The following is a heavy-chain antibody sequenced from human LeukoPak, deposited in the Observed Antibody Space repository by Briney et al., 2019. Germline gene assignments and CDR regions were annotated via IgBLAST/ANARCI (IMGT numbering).Heavy chain of an antibody. V-gene: IGHV3-30*02. J-gene: IGHJ4*02. Sequence: GGSLRLSCAASGFTFSSYGMHWVRQAPDKGLEWVAFIRYDGSNKYYADSVKGRFTISRDNSKNTLYLQMNSLRAEDTAVYYCAKDLDIVVVPAATPPDYWGQGTLVTVSS. D-gene: IGHD2-2*02. CDR2: IRYDGSNK. CDR1: GFTFSSYG. CDR3: AKDLDIVVVPAATPPDY.